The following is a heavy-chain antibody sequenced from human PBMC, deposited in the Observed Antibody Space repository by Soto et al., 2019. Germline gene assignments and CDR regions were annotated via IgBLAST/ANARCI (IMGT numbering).Heavy chain of an antibody. V-gene: IGHV4-31*03. Sequence: SETLSLTCTFSGGSISSGGYYWSWIRQHPGKGLEWIGYIYYSGSTYYNPSLKSRVTISVDTSKNQFSLKLSSVTAADTAVYYCARRIRELLWFGELSDYYYYMDVWGKGTTVTVSS. CDR3: ARRIRELLWFGELSDYYYYMDV. J-gene: IGHJ6*03. CDR2: IYYSGST. CDR1: GGSISSGGYY. D-gene: IGHD3-10*01.